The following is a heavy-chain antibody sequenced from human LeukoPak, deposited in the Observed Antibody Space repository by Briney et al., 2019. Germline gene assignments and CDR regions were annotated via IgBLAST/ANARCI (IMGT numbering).Heavy chain of an antibody. CDR2: IKHSGST. D-gene: IGHD6-6*01. CDR3: ARGPVGIAARLNWFDP. J-gene: IGHJ5*02. V-gene: IGHV4-34*01. CDR1: GGSFSGYY. Sequence: PSETLSLTCAVYGGSFSGYYWSWIRQPPGKGLEWIGEIKHSGSTNYNPSLKSRVTISVDTSKNQFSLKLRSVTAADTAVYYCARGPVGIAARLNWFDPWGQGTLVTVSS.